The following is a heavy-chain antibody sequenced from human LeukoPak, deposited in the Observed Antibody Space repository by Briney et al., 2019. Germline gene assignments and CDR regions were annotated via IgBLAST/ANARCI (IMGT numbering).Heavy chain of an antibody. Sequence: GASVKVSCKVSGDTLTELSMHWVRQAPGKGLEWMGGFDPEDGETIYAQKFQGRVTMTEDTSTDTAYMEPSSLRSEDTAVYYCATGIPYCGGDCYDQFDYWGQGTLVTVSS. V-gene: IGHV1-24*01. J-gene: IGHJ4*02. CDR3: ATGIPYCGGDCYDQFDY. CDR2: FDPEDGET. CDR1: GDTLTELS. D-gene: IGHD2-21*02.